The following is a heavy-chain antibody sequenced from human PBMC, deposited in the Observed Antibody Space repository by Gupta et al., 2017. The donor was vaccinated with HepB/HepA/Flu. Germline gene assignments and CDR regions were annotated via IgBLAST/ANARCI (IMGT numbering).Heavy chain of an antibody. CDR2: IITIFGET. CDR1: GGTFRSHG. D-gene: IGHD1-20*01. J-gene: IGHJ3*02. V-gene: IGHV1-69*01. Sequence: QVQLVQSGAELTPPGSSVKVSCQASGGTFRSHGITWVRQAPGQGLKWMGGIITIFGETDYPQKVQNRVTITADDSTSTASMELRSLTSEDTAVYYCARGVGVTDNAEDSDIWGQGTMVTVSS. CDR3: ARGVGVTDNAEDSDI.